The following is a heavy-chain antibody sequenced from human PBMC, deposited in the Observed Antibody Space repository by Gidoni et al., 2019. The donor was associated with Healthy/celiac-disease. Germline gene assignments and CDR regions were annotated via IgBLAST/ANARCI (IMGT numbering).Heavy chain of an antibody. Sequence: QVQLQEPGSVLVKPAQTLSPTCTAFGGSISSGGYYWSWIRQHPGKGLEWIGYIYRSRSTYYDPSLKSRVTMSVDTSKNQFSLKLSSVTAADTAVYYYARALVVPAAMAVWFDPWGQGTLVTVSS. J-gene: IGHJ5*02. CDR2: IYRSRST. V-gene: IGHV4-31*03. CDR3: ARALVVPAAMAVWFDP. CDR1: GGSISSGGYY. D-gene: IGHD2-2*01.